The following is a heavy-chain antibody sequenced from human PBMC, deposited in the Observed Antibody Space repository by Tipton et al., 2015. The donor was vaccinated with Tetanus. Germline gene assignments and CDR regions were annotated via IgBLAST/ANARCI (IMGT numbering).Heavy chain of an antibody. CDR2: IPFDGRNE. J-gene: IGHJ4*02. V-gene: IGHV3-30*18. CDR3: AKEFQRARIRFFDS. Sequence: SLRLSCAASGFRFSYSGMHWVRQAPGKGLEWAAVIPFDGRNERYADSVKGRFIISRDNSKNTLYLQMNSLRPEDTAVYYCAKEFQRARIRFFDSWGQGTQVTASS. D-gene: IGHD2-15*01. CDR1: GFRFSYSG.